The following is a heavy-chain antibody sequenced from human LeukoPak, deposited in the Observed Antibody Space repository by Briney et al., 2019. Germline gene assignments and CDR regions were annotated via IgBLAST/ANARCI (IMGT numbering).Heavy chain of an antibody. CDR3: ARGLTRDFWSGYFLYYFDY. CDR2: INPNSGGT. D-gene: IGHD3-3*01. CDR1: GYTFTGYY. V-gene: IGHV1-2*02. Sequence: ASVKVSCKASGYTFTGYYMHWVRQAPGQGLEWMGWINPNSGGTNYAQKFQGRVTMTRDTSISTAYMELSRLRSDDTAVYYCARGLTRDFWSGYFLYYFDYWGQGTLVTVSS. J-gene: IGHJ4*02.